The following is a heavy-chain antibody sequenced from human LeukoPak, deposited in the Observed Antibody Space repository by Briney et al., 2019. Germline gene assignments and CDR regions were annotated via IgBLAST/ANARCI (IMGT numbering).Heavy chain of an antibody. CDR1: AFTFSNAW. CDR3: TKNDEYSSGWSF. J-gene: IGHJ4*02. D-gene: IGHD6-19*01. V-gene: IGHV3-15*01. Sequence: GESLRLSCAASAFTFSNAWMNWVRQAPGKGLEWVGRIKSKTDGGTTDYAAPVKGRFTISRDDSKNTLYLQMNSLKTEDTAVYYCTKNDEYSSGWSFWGQGTRVTVPS. CDR2: IKSKTDGGTT.